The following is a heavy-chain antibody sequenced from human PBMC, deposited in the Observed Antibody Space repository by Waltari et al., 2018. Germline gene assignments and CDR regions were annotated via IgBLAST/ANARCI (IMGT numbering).Heavy chain of an antibody. V-gene: IGHV1-69*10. CDR2: IIPILGIA. J-gene: IGHJ6*03. Sequence: QVQLVQSGAEVKKLGASVKVSCKASGGTFSSYAISWVRQAPGQGLEWMGGIIPILGIANYAQKFQGRVTITADKSTSTAYMELSSLRSEDTAVYYCARDRSYGPYYYYMDVWGKGTTVTVSS. CDR1: GGTFSSYA. D-gene: IGHD4-17*01. CDR3: ARDRSYGPYYYYMDV.